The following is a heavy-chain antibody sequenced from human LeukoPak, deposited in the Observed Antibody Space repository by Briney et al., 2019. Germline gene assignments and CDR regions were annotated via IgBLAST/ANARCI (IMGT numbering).Heavy chain of an antibody. J-gene: IGHJ6*02. CDR1: GGTFTSYG. D-gene: IGHD2-21*02. CDR3: ARDVVVTAIEYYYYGMDV. Sequence: ASVKVSCKASGGTFTSYGISWVRQAPGQGLEWMGWISAYNGNTYYAQKLQGRVTMTTDTSTSTAYMELRSLRSDDTAVYYCARDVVVTAIEYYYYGMDVWGQGTTVTVSS. CDR2: ISAYNGNT. V-gene: IGHV1-18*01.